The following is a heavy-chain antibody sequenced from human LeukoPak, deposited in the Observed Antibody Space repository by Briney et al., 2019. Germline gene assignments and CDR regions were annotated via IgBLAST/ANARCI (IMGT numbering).Heavy chain of an antibody. CDR1: GFTFSSYA. CDR3: AKDSYYDSSGYYYFDY. CDR2: ISGSGGST. J-gene: IGHJ4*02. Sequence: PGGSLRLSCAASGFTFSSYAMSWVRQAPGKGLEWVSAISGSGGSTYYADSVKGRLTISRDNSKNTLYLQMNSLRAEDTAVYYCAKDSYYDSSGYYYFDYWGQGTLVTVSS. D-gene: IGHD3-22*01. V-gene: IGHV3-23*01.